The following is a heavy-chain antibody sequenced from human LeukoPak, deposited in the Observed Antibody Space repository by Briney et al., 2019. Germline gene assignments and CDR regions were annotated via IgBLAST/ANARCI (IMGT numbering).Heavy chain of an antibody. Sequence: GGSLRLSCAGSGFTFNTYAMSWVRQAPGKGLEWVSAISGSGGSTYYADSVKGRFTISRDNSKNTLYLQMNSLRAGDTAVYYCASMDYYYYGMDVWGQGTTVTVSS. CDR3: ASMDYYYYGMDV. J-gene: IGHJ6*02. CDR2: ISGSGGST. V-gene: IGHV3-23*01. CDR1: GFTFNTYA.